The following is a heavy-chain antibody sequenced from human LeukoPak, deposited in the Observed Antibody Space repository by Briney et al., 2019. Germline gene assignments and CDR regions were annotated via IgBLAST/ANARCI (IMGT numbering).Heavy chain of an antibody. J-gene: IGHJ4*02. CDR3: ARDRGYRGRWDY. D-gene: IGHD5-18*01. V-gene: IGHV1-69*13. Sequence: GASVKVSCKASGGTFSSYAISWVRQAPGQGLEWMGGIIPIFGTANYAQKFQGRVTITADESTSTAYMELSSLRSEDTAVYYCARDRGYRGRWDYWGQGTLVTVSS. CDR2: IIPIFGTA. CDR1: GGTFSSYA.